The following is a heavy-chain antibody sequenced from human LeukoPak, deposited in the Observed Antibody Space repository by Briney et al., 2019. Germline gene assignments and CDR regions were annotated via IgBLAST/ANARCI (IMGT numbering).Heavy chain of an antibody. CDR3: AKEEAVAAFDY. Sequence: GGSLRLSCAASGFTFSSYGTHWVRQAPGKGLEWVAVIWYDGSNKYYADSVKGRFTISRDNSKNTLYLQMNSLRAEDTAVYYCAKEEAVAAFDYWGQGTLVTVSS. CDR2: IWYDGSNK. D-gene: IGHD6-19*01. V-gene: IGHV3-33*06. J-gene: IGHJ4*02. CDR1: GFTFSSYG.